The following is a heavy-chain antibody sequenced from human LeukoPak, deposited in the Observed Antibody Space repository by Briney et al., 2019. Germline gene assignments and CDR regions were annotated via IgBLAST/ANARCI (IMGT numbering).Heavy chain of an antibody. J-gene: IGHJ4*01. CDR2: IYYNGIS. CDR3: ARAGGVDTAMDANFDY. V-gene: IGHV4-59*01. CDR1: GGSISGYY. D-gene: IGHD5-18*01. Sequence: SETLSLTCTVSGGSISGYYWSWIRQPPGKGLEWIAYIYYNGISNYNPSLKSRVIISVDSSKNQFSLRLSSVTAADTAMYYCARAGGVDTAMDANFDYWGHGTLVTVSS.